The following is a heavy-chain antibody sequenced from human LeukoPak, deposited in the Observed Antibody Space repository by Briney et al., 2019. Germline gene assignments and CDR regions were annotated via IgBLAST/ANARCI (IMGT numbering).Heavy chain of an antibody. D-gene: IGHD6-6*01. CDR1: GFTFSSYW. CDR2: IKQDGSEK. CDR3: AREGLSRSASYYYYYMDV. J-gene: IGHJ6*03. Sequence: PGGSLRLSCAASGFTFSSYWMSWVRQAPGKGLEWVANIKQDGSEKYYVDSVKGRFTISRDNAKNSLYLQMNSLRAEDTAVYYCAREGLSRSASYYYYYMDVWGKGTTVTVSS. V-gene: IGHV3-7*01.